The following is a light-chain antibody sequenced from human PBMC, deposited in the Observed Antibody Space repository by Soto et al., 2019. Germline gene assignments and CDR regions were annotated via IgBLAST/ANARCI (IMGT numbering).Light chain of an antibody. Sequence: DLQMTQSPSSLSAPVGDSVTIXXRASQSVNTYLHWYQQKPGKAPKVXIFAASNLQSGVPSRFSGSGAGTNFTLSLNSLQPEDFATYYCQQGYSDPWTFGQGTKVDIK. CDR3: QQGYSDPWT. CDR2: AAS. CDR1: QSVNTY. J-gene: IGKJ1*01. V-gene: IGKV1-39*01.